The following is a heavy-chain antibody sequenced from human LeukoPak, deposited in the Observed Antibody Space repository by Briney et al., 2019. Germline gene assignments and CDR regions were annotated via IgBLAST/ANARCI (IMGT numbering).Heavy chain of an antibody. D-gene: IGHD3-10*01. CDR1: GYTFTGYY. CDR3: ARDRHYGSGSYYFDY. Sequence: ASVTVSCKTSGYTFTGYYMHWVRQAPGQGLEWMGRINPNSGGTNYAQKFQGWVTMTRDTSISTAYMELNRLRSDDTAVYYCARDRHYGSGSYYFDYWGQGTLVTVSS. V-gene: IGHV1-2*04. CDR2: INPNSGGT. J-gene: IGHJ4*02.